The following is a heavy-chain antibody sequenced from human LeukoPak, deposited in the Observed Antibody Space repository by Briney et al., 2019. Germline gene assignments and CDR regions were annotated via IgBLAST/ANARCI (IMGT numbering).Heavy chain of an antibody. CDR3: ARDSYDILTGFKFSWFDP. J-gene: IGHJ5*02. V-gene: IGHV4-4*07. CDR1: GGSISSYY. Sequence: SETLSLTCTVSGGSISSYYWSWIRQPAGKGLEWIGRIYTSGSTNYNPSLKSRVTISVDTSKNQFSLKLSSVTAADTAVYYCARDSYDILTGFKFSWFDPWGQGTLVTVSS. CDR2: IYTSGST. D-gene: IGHD3-9*01.